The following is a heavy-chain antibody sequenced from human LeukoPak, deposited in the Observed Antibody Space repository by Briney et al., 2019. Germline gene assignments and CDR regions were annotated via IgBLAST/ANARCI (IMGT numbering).Heavy chain of an antibody. D-gene: IGHD4-17*01. V-gene: IGHV4-61*01. J-gene: IGHJ4*02. Sequence: AEPLSLTCTVSGGSVSSGSYSGCWIRQPPGKGLEWIGYIYYSGSTNYNPSLKSRVTISVDTSKNQFSLKLSSVTAADTAVYYCASGGGYGNFDYWGQGTLVTVSS. CDR3: ASGGGYGNFDY. CDR1: GGSVSSGSYS. CDR2: IYYSGST.